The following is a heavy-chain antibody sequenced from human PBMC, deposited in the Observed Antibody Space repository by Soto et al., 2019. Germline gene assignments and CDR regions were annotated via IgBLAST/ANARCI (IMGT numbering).Heavy chain of an antibody. D-gene: IGHD1-1*01. CDR3: AKDTYTYGLHDY. CDR1: GYTFTSYG. V-gene: IGHV1-18*01. Sequence: GASVNVSCKASGYTFTSYGISWVRQAPGQGLEWMGWISAYNGNTNYAQKLQGRVTMTTDNSRNTLYLQMNSLRAADTAVYYCAKDTYTYGLHDYWGRGTLVTVSS. J-gene: IGHJ4*02. CDR2: ISAYNGNT.